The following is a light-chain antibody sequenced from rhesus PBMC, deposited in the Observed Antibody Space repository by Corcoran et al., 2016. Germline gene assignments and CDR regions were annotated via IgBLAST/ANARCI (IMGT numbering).Light chain of an antibody. Sequence: DIQMTQSPSSLSASVGDSVTITCRANQDISINLAWYQQKPGKVPTLLIYYASTLQTGVPSRFSGSGSGTDFTLTISSLQPEDVATYYCQQGYGAPFTFGPGTKLDIK. CDR1: QDISIN. CDR3: QQGYGAPFT. V-gene: IGKV1S15*01. J-gene: IGKJ3*01. CDR2: YAS.